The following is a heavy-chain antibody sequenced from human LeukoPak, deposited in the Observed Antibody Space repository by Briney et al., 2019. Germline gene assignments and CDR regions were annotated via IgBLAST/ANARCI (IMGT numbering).Heavy chain of an antibody. V-gene: IGHV1-8*01. Sequence: GASVKASCKAAGYTFTTYDINWVRQATGHGLEWMGWMNPNSGNTGYAQKFQGRVTMTRNTSISTAYMELSSLRSEDTAVYYCARGRITMVRGVLSPIMNYYYGMDVWGQGTTVTVSS. CDR1: GYTFTTYD. CDR2: MNPNSGNT. D-gene: IGHD3-10*01. CDR3: ARGRITMVRGVLSPIMNYYYGMDV. J-gene: IGHJ6*02.